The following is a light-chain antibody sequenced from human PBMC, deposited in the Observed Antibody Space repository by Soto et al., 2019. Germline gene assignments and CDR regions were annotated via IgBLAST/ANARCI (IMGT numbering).Light chain of an antibody. Sequence: EIVLTQSPATLSLSPGERATLSCRASQSVSSYLAWYQQKPGQAPRLLIYDASNRATGIPARFSGSGSGTEFTLTISSLQSEDCAVYYCQQYYTWPITFGGGTKVEIK. CDR2: DAS. CDR3: QQYYTWPIT. CDR1: QSVSSY. J-gene: IGKJ4*01. V-gene: IGKV3D-15*01.